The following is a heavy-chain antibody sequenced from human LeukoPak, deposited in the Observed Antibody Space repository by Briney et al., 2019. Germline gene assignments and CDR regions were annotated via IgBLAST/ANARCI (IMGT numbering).Heavy chain of an antibody. J-gene: IGHJ3*02. V-gene: IGHV3-7*03. CDR3: ARVGLVHDAFDI. Sequence: TGGSLRLSCAASGFTFSSYWMSWVRQAPGKGLEGVDNIKQDGSEKYYVDSVKGRFTISRDNAKNSLYLQMNSLRAEDTAVYYCARVGLVHDAFDIWGQGTMVTVSS. CDR2: IKQDGSEK. D-gene: IGHD2-2*01. CDR1: GFTFSSYW.